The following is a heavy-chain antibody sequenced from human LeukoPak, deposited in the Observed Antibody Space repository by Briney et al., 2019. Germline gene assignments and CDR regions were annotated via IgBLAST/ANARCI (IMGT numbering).Heavy chain of an antibody. CDR3: ARGSSSWGIRFRFDGYDY. CDR1: GGSISSGGYY. D-gene: IGHD2-15*01. J-gene: IGHJ4*02. V-gene: IGHV4-31*03. Sequence: SETLSLTCTVSGGSISSGGYYWSWIRQHPGKGLEWIGYIYYSGSTYYNPSLKSRVTISVDTSKNQFSLKLSSVTAADTAVYYCARGSSSWGIRFRFDGYDYWGQGTLVTVSS. CDR2: IYYSGST.